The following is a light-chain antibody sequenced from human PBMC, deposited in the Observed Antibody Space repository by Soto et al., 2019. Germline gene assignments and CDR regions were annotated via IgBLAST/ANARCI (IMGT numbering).Light chain of an antibody. J-gene: IGKJ4*01. CDR1: QSVSKY. V-gene: IGKV3-11*01. Sequence: EIVLTQSPATLSLSPGERATLSCKASQSVSKYLAWYQQKPGQAPRLLIHDASNRATDIPARFSGSGSGTDFTLTISSIEPEDFGVYYCQQRSNWPQITFGGGTKVEIK. CDR2: DAS. CDR3: QQRSNWPQIT.